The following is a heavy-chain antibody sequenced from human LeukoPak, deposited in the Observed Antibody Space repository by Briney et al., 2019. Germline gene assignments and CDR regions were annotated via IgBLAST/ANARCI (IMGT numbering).Heavy chain of an antibody. Sequence: SETLSLTCSVSGYSISSGYYWGWIRQPPGKGLEWIGSIYHSGSTYYNPSLKSRVTISVDTSKNQFSLKLSSVTAADTAVYYCAREPYSSGWYSDYWGQGTLVTVSS. V-gene: IGHV4-38-2*02. CDR1: GYSISSGYY. CDR2: IYHSGST. J-gene: IGHJ4*02. D-gene: IGHD6-19*01. CDR3: AREPYSSGWYSDY.